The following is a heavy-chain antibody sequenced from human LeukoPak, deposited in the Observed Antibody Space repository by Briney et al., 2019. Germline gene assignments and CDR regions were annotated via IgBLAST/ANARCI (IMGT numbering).Heavy chain of an antibody. J-gene: IGHJ4*02. V-gene: IGHV4-39*01. CDR3: ARHSVYDSGRYSFDN. D-gene: IGHD3-10*01. Sequence: SETLSLTCTVSGASISSRSNYWGWIRQPPGKGLEWIGSIYYSGGTYYNPSLKSRVTISVDTSKNQFSLKLNSVTAADTAVYYCARHSVYDSGRYSFDNWGQGTLVTVSS. CDR1: GASISSRSNY. CDR2: IYYSGGT.